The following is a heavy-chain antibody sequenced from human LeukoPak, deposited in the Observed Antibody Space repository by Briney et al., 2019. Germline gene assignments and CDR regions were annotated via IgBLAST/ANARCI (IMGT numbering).Heavy chain of an antibody. CDR3: TSDTFGKYDS. CDR2: SNPDGSDT. V-gene: IGHV3-74*01. D-gene: IGHD3-10*01. CDR1: GFTFSHYW. J-gene: IGHJ4*02. Sequence: GRSLRLSCAASGFTFSHYWMHWVRQGLGKGLVWVARSNPDGSDTTYADSVKGRFTISRDNAKNILYLQMNSLRVEDTALYYCTSDTFGKYDSWGQGTLATVSS.